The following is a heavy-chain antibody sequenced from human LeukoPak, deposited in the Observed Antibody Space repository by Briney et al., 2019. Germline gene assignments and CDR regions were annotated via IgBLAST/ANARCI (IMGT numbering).Heavy chain of an antibody. V-gene: IGHV3-23*01. Sequence: GGSLRLSCAASGFTFSNYAMTWVRQAPGKGLEWVSAISGGGGSTYYADSVRGRFTISRDNSKNTLYLQMNSLRAEDTAVYYCAKDFWFDPWGQGTLVTVSS. CDR1: GFTFSNYA. CDR2: ISGGGGST. CDR3: AKDFWFDP. J-gene: IGHJ5*02.